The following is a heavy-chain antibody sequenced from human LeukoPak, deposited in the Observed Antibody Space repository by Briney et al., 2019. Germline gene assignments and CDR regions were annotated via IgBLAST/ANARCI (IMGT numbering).Heavy chain of an antibody. CDR1: GFTFSSYA. Sequence: NPGGSLRLSCAASGFTFSSYAMSWVRQAPGKGLEWVAAILYDGSNAFYADSVKGRFTISRDNSKNTLFLQMTTLRGEDTGIYYCAKVGISSSWNYYYCGMDVWGRGTAVTVSS. J-gene: IGHJ6*02. V-gene: IGHV3-30*18. CDR2: ILYDGSNA. D-gene: IGHD6-13*01. CDR3: AKVGISSSWNYYYCGMDV.